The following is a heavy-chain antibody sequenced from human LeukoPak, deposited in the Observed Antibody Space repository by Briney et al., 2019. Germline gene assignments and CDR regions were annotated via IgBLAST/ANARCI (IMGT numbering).Heavy chain of an antibody. CDR1: GGAFRSYA. J-gene: IGHJ3*02. D-gene: IGHD2-2*01. Sequence: SVKVSCKASGGAFRSYAISWVRQAPGQGLEWMGGIIPMFGTPNYAQKFQGRVRITADESTSTAYMELSSLRSEDTAVYYCAKTLGYCSTTGCYGAFDIWGQGTMVTVSS. V-gene: IGHV1-69*13. CDR3: AKTLGYCSTTGCYGAFDI. CDR2: IIPMFGTP.